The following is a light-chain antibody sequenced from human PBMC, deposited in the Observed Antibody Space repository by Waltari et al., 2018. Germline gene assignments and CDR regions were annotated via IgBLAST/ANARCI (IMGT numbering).Light chain of an antibody. CDR3: QQYDSRSLT. Sequence: DIQMTQSPSYLSASVGDRVTITCQASQDIDSFLNWYQKKPGKAPKLLIYDAFTTEEGVPSRFRGSASGTVFTLTITSLQPEDFATYFCQQYDSRSLTFGGGTRVDIK. V-gene: IGKV1-33*01. CDR2: DAF. J-gene: IGKJ4*01. CDR1: QDIDSF.